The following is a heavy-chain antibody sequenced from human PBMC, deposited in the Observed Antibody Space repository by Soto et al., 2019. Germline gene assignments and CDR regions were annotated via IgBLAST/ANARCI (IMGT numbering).Heavy chain of an antibody. J-gene: IGHJ4*02. CDR3: AKPLSIGGYTSGSDY. D-gene: IGHD5-18*01. CDR1: GFTFSSYA. CDR2: ISGSGGST. Sequence: GGSLRLSCAASGFTFSSYAMSWVRQAPGKGLEWVSAISGSGGSTYYADSVKGRFTISRDNSKNTLYLQMNSLRAEDTAVYYCAKPLSIGGYTSGSDYWGQGTRVTVSS. V-gene: IGHV3-23*01.